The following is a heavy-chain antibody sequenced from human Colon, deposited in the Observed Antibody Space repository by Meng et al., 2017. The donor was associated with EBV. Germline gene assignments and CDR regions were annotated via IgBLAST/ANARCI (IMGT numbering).Heavy chain of an antibody. CDR1: GGSISTSDW. J-gene: IGHJ4*02. CDR3: ARVRVIPAAVGFDY. CDR2: IYRGGGT. D-gene: IGHD2-2*01. V-gene: IGHV4-4*02. Sequence: VPLTGAGPGLVEPSGTLSLTCAVSGGSISTSDWWSWVRQPPGKGLEWIGEIYRGGGTNYNPSFKSRVTISVDTSNNHFSLKLSYVTAADTAVYYCARVRVIPAAVGFDYWGQGTLVTVSS.